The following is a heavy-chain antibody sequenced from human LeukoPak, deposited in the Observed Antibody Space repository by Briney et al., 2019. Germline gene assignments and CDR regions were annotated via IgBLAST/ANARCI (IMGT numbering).Heavy chain of an antibody. CDR1: GFKFSSYR. D-gene: IGHD1-26*01. Sequence: AGGSLRLSCAVSGFKFSSYRMNWVRQAPGKGLEWVSFISTSSSYIYYADSVKGRFTISRDNARNSLYLQMNSLRAEDTAVYYCARDYCDAFDIWGQGTMVTVSS. CDR3: ARDYCDAFDI. J-gene: IGHJ3*02. V-gene: IGHV3-21*06. CDR2: ISTSSSYI.